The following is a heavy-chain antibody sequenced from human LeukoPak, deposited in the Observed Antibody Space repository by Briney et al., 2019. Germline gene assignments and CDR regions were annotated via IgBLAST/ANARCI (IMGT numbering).Heavy chain of an antibody. D-gene: IGHD3-22*01. CDR1: RFTFSSYA. CDR2: ISSNGGST. CDR3: ARDSSYDSSGYCLDY. Sequence: GGSLRLSCAASRFTFSSYALHWVRQAPGKGLEYVSAISSNGGSTYYANSVKGRFTISRDNSKNTLYLQMGSLRAEDMAVYYCARDSSYDSSGYCLDYWGQGTLVTVSS. V-gene: IGHV3-64*01. J-gene: IGHJ4*02.